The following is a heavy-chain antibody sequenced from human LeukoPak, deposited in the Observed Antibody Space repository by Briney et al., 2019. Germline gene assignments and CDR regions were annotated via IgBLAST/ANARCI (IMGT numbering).Heavy chain of an antibody. J-gene: IGHJ4*02. Sequence: GGSLRLSCAASGFSFSSYEMNWVRQAPGKGLEWVSYISSSGSTIYYADSVKGRFTISRDNAKNSLYLQMNSLRAEDTAVYYCARDRYDNSGYHDYRGQGTLVTVSA. V-gene: IGHV3-48*03. CDR2: ISSSGSTI. CDR1: GFSFSSYE. D-gene: IGHD3-22*01. CDR3: ARDRYDNSGYHDY.